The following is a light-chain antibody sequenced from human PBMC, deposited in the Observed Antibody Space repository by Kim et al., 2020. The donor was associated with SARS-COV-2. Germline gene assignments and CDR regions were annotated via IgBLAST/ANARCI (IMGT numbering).Light chain of an antibody. V-gene: IGLV3-19*01. CDR3: NSRDSSGNLWV. Sequence: SSELTQDPAVSVALGQTVRITCQGDSLRSYYASWYQPKPGQAPVLVIYGKNNRPSGIPDRFSGSSSGNTASLTITGAQAEDEADYYCNSRDSSGNLWVFG. CDR1: SLRSYY. J-gene: IGLJ3*02. CDR2: GKN.